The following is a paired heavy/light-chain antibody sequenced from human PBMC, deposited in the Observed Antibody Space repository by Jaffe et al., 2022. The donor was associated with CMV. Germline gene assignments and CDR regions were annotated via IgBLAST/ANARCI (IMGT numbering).Light chain of an antibody. CDR2: GNS. Sequence: QSVLTQPPSVSGAPGQRVAISCTGSSSNIGAGYDVHWYQQLPGTAPKLLIYGNSNRPSGVPDRFSGSKSGTSASLAITGLQAEDEADYYCQSYDSSLSGVFGTGTKVTVL. J-gene: IGLJ1*01. CDR1: SSNIGAGYD. CDR3: QSYDSSLSGV. V-gene: IGLV1-40*01.
Heavy chain of an antibody. J-gene: IGHJ3*01. CDR3: AHKLLVNYDHSGFHALDV. CDR1: GFSVTTSGVG. Sequence: QITLKESGPPLVKPTQTLTLTCTFSGFSVTTSGVGVGWIRQPPGKALEWLALIYWDDDKRYSPSLKSRLTITKDASKNQVVLTMTNVDPVDTATYYCAHKLLVNYDHSGFHALDVWGQGTMVTVSS. CDR2: IYWDDDK. D-gene: IGHD3-22*01. V-gene: IGHV2-5*02.